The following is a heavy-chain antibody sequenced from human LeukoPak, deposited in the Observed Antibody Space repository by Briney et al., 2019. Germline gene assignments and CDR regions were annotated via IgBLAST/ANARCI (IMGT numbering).Heavy chain of an antibody. CDR2: IGSAGDT. D-gene: IGHD2-2*01. CDR3: ARGSDTRLIDY. Sequence: QSGGSLRLSCAASGFTFSTYDMHWVRQSTGTGLEWVSAIGSAGDTYYPGSVKGRFIISRENAKSSSYLQMNSLRAGDTAVYYCARGSDTRLIDYWGQGTLVTVSS. V-gene: IGHV3-13*01. J-gene: IGHJ4*02. CDR1: GFTFSTYD.